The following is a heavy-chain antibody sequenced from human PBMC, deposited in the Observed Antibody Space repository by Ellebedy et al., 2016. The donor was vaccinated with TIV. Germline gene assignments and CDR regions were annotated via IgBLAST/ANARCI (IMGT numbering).Heavy chain of an antibody. V-gene: IGHV4-34*01. CDR1: GGSFSGYY. CDR2: INHSGST. CDR3: ARVNYNDSSGYYYFSSWFDP. Sequence: MPSETLSLTCAVYGGSFSGYYWSWIRQPPGKGLEWIGEINHSGSTNYNPSLKSRVTISVDTSKNQFSLKLSSVTAADTAVYYCARVNYNDSSGYYYFSSWFDPWGQGTLVTVSS. J-gene: IGHJ5*02. D-gene: IGHD3-22*01.